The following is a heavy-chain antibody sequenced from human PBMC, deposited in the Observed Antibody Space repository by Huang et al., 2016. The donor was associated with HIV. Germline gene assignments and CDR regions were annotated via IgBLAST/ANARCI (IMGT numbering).Heavy chain of an antibody. V-gene: IGHV1-69*13. CDR3: ARSGPRWGLATIWTLVY. D-gene: IGHD5-12*01. CDR1: GGGASSYA. Sequence: QVPLVQSGAEVKKPGSSVKLSCQSSGGGASSYAISGVRKASGKGLEWMGGISPFFGTTDDAPRFQGRVTITADESTNTAYIELSSLEYDDTALYYCARSGPRWGLATIWTLVYWGQGTLVTVSS. CDR2: ISPFFGTT. J-gene: IGHJ4*02.